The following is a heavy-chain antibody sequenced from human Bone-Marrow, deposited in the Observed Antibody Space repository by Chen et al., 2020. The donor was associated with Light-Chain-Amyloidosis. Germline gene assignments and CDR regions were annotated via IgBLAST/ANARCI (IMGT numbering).Heavy chain of an antibody. CDR3: AKVDTSGYYYYNHGVDV. J-gene: IGHJ6*02. CDR2: LSPSGRST. CDR1: GFTFSSFA. V-gene: IGHV3-23*01. Sequence: EVQLLESGGALVQPGESLRLSCVASGFTFSSFAMTWVRQAPGKGLEWGSALSPSGRSTHYADSVRGRFTISRDNSENTLYLQLDSLRAEDTAIYYCAKVDTSGYYYYNHGVDVWGQGTTVAVSS. D-gene: IGHD3-22*01.